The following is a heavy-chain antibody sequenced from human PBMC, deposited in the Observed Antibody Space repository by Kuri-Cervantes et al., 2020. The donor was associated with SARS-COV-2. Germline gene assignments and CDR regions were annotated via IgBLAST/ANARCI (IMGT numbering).Heavy chain of an antibody. CDR1: GFTFSSYA. D-gene: IGHD2-2*02. CDR3: ARYCSSVSCYSLRAILDY. CDR2: ISGSGGST. J-gene: IGHJ4*02. V-gene: IGHV3-23*01. Sequence: LTCAASGFTFSSYAMSWVRQAPGKGLEWVSAISGSGGSTYYADSVKDRFTISRDNSKNTLYLQMNSLRAEDTAVYYCARYCSSVSCYSLRAILDYWGPGTLVTVSS.